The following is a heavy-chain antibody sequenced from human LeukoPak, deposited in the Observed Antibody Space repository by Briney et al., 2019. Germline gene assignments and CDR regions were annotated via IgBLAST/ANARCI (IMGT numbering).Heavy chain of an antibody. D-gene: IGHD1-26*01. CDR1: GFTFSNAW. J-gene: IGHJ4*02. Sequence: PGGSLRLSCAASGFTFSNAWMSWVRQAPGKGLEWIGSIYYSGSTYYNPSLKSRVTISVDTSKNQFSLRLSSVTAADTAVYYCARWDSGSYSGYFDYWGQGTLVTVSS. CDR2: IYYSGST. CDR3: ARWDSGSYSGYFDY. V-gene: IGHV4-59*05.